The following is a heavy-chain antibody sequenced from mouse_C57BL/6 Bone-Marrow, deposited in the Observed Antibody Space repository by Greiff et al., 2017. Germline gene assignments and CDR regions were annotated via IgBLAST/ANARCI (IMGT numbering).Heavy chain of an antibody. V-gene: IGHV1-50*01. Sequence: QVQLQQPGAELVKPGASVKLSCTASGYTFTSYWMQWVKQRPGQGLEWIGEIDPSDSYTNYNQKFKGRSTLTVDTSSSTAYMQLSSLTSEDTAVYYCEETAQATLLMDYWGQGTSVTVSS. J-gene: IGHJ4*01. CDR2: IDPSDSYT. D-gene: IGHD3-2*02. CDR3: EETAQATLLMDY. CDR1: GYTFTSYW.